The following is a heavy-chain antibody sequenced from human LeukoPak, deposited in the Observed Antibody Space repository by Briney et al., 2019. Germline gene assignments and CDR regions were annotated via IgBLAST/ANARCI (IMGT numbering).Heavy chain of an antibody. V-gene: IGHV3-23*01. CDR3: AKPPLRKYDILTGYYPVDAFDI. CDR2: ISGSGGST. D-gene: IGHD3-9*01. CDR1: GFTFSSYA. J-gene: IGHJ3*02. Sequence: GGSLRLSCAASGFTFSSYAMSWVRQAPGKGLEWVSAISGSGGSTYYADSVKGRFTISRDNSKNTLYLQMSSLRAEDTAVYYCAKPPLRKYDILTGYYPVDAFDIWGQGTMVTVSS.